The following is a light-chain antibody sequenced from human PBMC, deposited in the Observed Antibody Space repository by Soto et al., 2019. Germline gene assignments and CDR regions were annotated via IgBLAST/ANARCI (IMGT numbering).Light chain of an antibody. CDR1: MRDVGAYNL. CDR2: EVR. J-gene: IGLJ3*02. CDR3: SAYTARSTLV. Sequence: QSALTPPASVSGSAGQSITISCSGTMRDVGAYNLVSWYQQHPGTAPKLIIYEVRNRPSGISSRFSGSRSGNTASLTISGLQSEDEGDYYSSAYTARSTLVFGGGTKLTVL. V-gene: IGLV2-14*01.